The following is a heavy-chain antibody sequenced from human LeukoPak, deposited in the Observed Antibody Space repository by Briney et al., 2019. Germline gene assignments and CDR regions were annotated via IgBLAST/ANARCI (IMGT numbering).Heavy chain of an antibody. J-gene: IGHJ3*02. CDR2: IYSGDNT. Sequence: GGSLRLSCAASGFTVSSNYMSWVRQAPGKGLEWVSVIYSGDNTYYADSVKGRFTISRDNSKNTLYLQMNSLRAEDTAVYYCGKNRYSGSLSPFDIWGQGTMVTVSS. CDR3: GKNRYSGSLSPFDI. CDR1: GFTVSSNY. D-gene: IGHD1-26*01. V-gene: IGHV3-53*01.